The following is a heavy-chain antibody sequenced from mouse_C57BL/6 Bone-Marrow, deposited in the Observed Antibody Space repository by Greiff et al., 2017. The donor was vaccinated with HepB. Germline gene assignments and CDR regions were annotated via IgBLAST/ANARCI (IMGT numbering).Heavy chain of an antibody. V-gene: IGHV3-1*01. CDR2: ISYSGST. D-gene: IGHD1-3*01. CDR1: GYSITSGYD. Sequence: EVMLVESGPGMVKPSQSLSLTCTVTGYSITSGYDWHWIRHFPGNKLEWMGYISYSGSTNYNPSLKSRISITHDTSKNHFFLKLNSVTTEDTATYYCARRSGLLYFDYWGQGTTLTVSS. CDR3: ARRSGLLYFDY. J-gene: IGHJ2*01.